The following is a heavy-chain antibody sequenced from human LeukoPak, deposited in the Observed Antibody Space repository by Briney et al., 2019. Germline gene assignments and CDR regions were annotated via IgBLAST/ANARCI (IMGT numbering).Heavy chain of an antibody. V-gene: IGHV3-30-3*01. CDR2: ITHKGGIQ. Sequence: GGSLRLSCEASGFTFGNYAIHWVRQVPGEGLEWVAIITHKGGIQYYADAVKGRFTISRDNSQSTVCLQMNSLRPEDTAVYYCARDAQSGAFSDFDYWGQGTLVTVSS. CDR1: GFTFGNYA. CDR3: ARDAQSGAFSDFDY. D-gene: IGHD1-26*01. J-gene: IGHJ4*02.